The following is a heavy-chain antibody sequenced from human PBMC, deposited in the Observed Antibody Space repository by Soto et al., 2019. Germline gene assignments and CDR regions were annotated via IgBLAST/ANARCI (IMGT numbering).Heavy chain of an antibody. CDR3: ARSDRSTYDVLTGPYYFDY. D-gene: IGHD3-9*01. V-gene: IGHV1-69*01. Sequence: QVQLVQSGAEVKKPGSSVKVSCKASGGTFSSYAISWVRQAPGRGLEWMGGIIPIFGSTNYAQKFQGRVTIPADESPSTAYMELSSLRSEDTAVYYCARSDRSTYDVLTGPYYFDYWGQGTLVTVSS. CDR2: IIPIFGST. CDR1: GGTFSSYA. J-gene: IGHJ4*02.